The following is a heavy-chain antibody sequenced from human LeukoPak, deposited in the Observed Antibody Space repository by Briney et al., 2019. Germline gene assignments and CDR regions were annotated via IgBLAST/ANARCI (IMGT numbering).Heavy chain of an antibody. CDR3: ARDRELGY. V-gene: IGHV4-38-2*02. CDR2: INHSGST. J-gene: IGHJ4*02. D-gene: IGHD3-10*01. Sequence: SETLSLTCSVSGYSISSGYYWGWIRQPPGKGLEWIGEINHSGSTNYNPSLKSRVTISVDTSKNQFSLKLSSVTAADTAVYYCARDRELGYWGQGTLVTVSS. CDR1: GYSISSGYY.